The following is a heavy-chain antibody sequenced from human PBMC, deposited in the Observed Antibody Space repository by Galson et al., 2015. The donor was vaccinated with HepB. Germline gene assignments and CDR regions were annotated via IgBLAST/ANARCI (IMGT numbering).Heavy chain of an antibody. Sequence: SLRLSCAASGFTFNTYAMHWVRQAPGKGLEWVAVISYDGSNKCCADSVKGRFTISRDNSKNTLFLQMNSLRAEDTAVYYCARDFPYFDYWGQGTLVTVSS. CDR2: ISYDGSNK. CDR1: GFTFNTYA. V-gene: IGHV3-30-3*01. J-gene: IGHJ4*02. CDR3: ARDFPYFDY.